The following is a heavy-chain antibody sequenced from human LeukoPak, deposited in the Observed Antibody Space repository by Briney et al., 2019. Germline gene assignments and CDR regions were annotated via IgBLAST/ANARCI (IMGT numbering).Heavy chain of an antibody. J-gene: IGHJ4*02. CDR3: ARSLGSGWIYLVEY. V-gene: IGHV3-30*03. D-gene: IGHD6-19*01. CDR1: GFTFNTYA. CDR2: VSYDGGAK. Sequence: PGRSLRLSRAASGFTFNTYALHWVRQAPGKGLEWVAVVSYDGGAKYYADSVKGRFTISRDNSKNTVDLQMYSLRAEDSAVYYCARSLGSGWIYLVEYWGQGTLVTVSS.